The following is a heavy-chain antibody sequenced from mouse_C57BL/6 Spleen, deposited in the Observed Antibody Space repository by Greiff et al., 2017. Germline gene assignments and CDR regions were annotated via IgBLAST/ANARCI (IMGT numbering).Heavy chain of an antibody. D-gene: IGHD1-2*01. CDR1: GYAFSSSW. J-gene: IGHJ3*01. CDR3: AHYAD. Sequence: VKLQESGPELVKPGASVKISCKASGYAFSSSWMNWVKQRPGQGLEWIGRIYPGDGATNYNGKFKGKATLSADKSSSTAYMQLRSLTSADSAVYFCAHYADWGQGTLVTVSA. V-gene: IGHV1-82*01. CDR2: IYPGDGAT.